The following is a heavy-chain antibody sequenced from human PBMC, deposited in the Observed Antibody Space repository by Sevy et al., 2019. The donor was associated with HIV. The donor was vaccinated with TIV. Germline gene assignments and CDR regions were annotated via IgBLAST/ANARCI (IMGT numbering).Heavy chain of an antibody. CDR3: ARADLDSSTFFYYYGMDV. V-gene: IGHV1-8*01. D-gene: IGHD6-13*01. CDR2: MNPDSGKR. CDR1: GYTFTSYD. J-gene: IGHJ6*02. Sequence: ASVKVSCKTSGYTFTSYDINWVRQATGQGLEWMGWMNPDSGKRGYAQRFQGRVTMTTNTSISTAYMELRSLRSEDSAVYYCARADLDSSTFFYYYGMDVWGQGTTGTVSS.